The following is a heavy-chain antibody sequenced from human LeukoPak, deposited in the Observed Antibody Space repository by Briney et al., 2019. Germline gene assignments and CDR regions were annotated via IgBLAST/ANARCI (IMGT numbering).Heavy chain of an antibody. Sequence: GGSLRLSCAASGFTFSSYSMNWVRQAPGKGLEWVSSISSSSSYIYYADSVKGRFTISRDNAKNTLYLQMNSLRAEDTAVYYCARERVYYYDSSGYYRDAFDIWGQGTMVTVSS. CDR2: ISSSSSYI. J-gene: IGHJ3*02. CDR1: GFTFSSYS. D-gene: IGHD3-22*01. V-gene: IGHV3-21*01. CDR3: ARERVYYYDSSGYYRDAFDI.